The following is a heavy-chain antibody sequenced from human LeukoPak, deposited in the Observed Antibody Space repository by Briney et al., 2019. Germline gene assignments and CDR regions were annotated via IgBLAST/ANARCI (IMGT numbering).Heavy chain of an antibody. CDR1: GFTFTSSA. J-gene: IGHJ6*02. V-gene: IGHV1-58*02. D-gene: IGHD1-26*01. Sequence: SVKVSCKASGFTFTSSAMQWVRQARGQRLEWIGWIVVGSGNTNYAQKFQERVTITRDMSTSTAYMELSSLRSEDTAVYYCAAGLVGATDGMDVWGQGTTVTVSS. CDR3: AAGLVGATDGMDV. CDR2: IVVGSGNT.